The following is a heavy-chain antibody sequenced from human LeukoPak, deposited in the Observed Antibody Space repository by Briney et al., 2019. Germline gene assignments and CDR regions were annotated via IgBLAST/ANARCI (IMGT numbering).Heavy chain of an antibody. J-gene: IGHJ4*02. D-gene: IGHD6-19*01. CDR3: ARRSAVAGTLPIDY. Sequence: PGGSLRLSCAASGFTFSSYEMNWVRQAPGKGLEWVSYISSSGSTIYYADSVKGRFTISRDNAKNSLYLQMNSLRAEDTAVYYCARRSAVAGTLPIDYWGQGTLVTVSS. V-gene: IGHV3-48*03. CDR1: GFTFSSYE. CDR2: ISSSGSTI.